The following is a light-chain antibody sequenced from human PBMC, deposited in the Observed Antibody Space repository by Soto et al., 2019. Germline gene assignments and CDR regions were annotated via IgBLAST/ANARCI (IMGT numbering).Light chain of an antibody. Sequence: QSALTQPPSASGSPGQSVAISCTGTSSDVGGYNYVSWYQQHPGKAPKLMIYEVNKRPSGVPDRFSGSKSGNTASLTVSGLQAEDDADYYCSSYAGSTYVFGTGTKLTVL. CDR1: SSDVGGYNY. CDR3: SSYAGSTYV. J-gene: IGLJ1*01. V-gene: IGLV2-8*01. CDR2: EVN.